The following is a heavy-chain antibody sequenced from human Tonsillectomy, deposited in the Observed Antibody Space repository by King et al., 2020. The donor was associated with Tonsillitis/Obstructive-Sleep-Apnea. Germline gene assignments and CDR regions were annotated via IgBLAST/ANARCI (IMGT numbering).Heavy chain of an antibody. CDR3: ARDHCSSTSCYGNYYYMDV. CDR1: GGSISSYY. V-gene: IGHV4-59*01. Sequence: VQLQESGPGLVKPSETLSLTCTVSGGSISSYYWSWIRQPPGKGLEWIGYIFYSGSTNYNPSLKRRVTITVDTSKNQFSLKLSSVTAADTAVYYCARDHCSSTSCYGNYYYMDVWGKGTTVTVSS. CDR2: IFYSGST. J-gene: IGHJ6*03. D-gene: IGHD2-2*01.